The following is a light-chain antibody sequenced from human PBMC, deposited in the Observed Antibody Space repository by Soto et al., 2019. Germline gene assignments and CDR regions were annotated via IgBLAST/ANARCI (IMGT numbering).Light chain of an antibody. V-gene: IGKV3-20*01. Sequence: EIVLTQSPGTLSLSPGATATLSCRASQSVSNNYLAWFQQKPGQAPRLLIYGTSSRATGIPDRLSGSGSGTDSTLTISRLEPEDFAVYYCHHYGVSPIYTFGPGTKVDFK. CDR1: QSVSNNY. CDR2: GTS. CDR3: HHYGVSPIYT. J-gene: IGKJ3*01.